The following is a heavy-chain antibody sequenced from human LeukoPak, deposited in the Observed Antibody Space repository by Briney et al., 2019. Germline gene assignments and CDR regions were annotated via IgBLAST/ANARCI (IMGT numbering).Heavy chain of an antibody. D-gene: IGHD4-17*01. Sequence: SVKVSCKASGGTFSSYAISWVRQAPGQGLEWMGGIIPIFGTANYAQKFQGRVTITADKSTSTAYMELSSLRSEDTAVYYCARDHYGDYVSRFDPWGQGTLVTVSS. V-gene: IGHV1-69*06. CDR2: IIPIFGTA. CDR3: ARDHYGDYVSRFDP. CDR1: GGTFSSYA. J-gene: IGHJ5*02.